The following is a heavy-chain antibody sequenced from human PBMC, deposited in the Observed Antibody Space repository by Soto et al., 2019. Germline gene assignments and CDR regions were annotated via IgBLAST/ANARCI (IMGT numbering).Heavy chain of an antibody. V-gene: IGHV4-59*12. CDR1: GGSISSYY. J-gene: IGHJ6*02. CDR3: ARVSGSYYYGMDV. D-gene: IGHD1-26*01. CDR2: IYYSGST. Sequence: SETLSLTCTVSGGSISSYYWSWIRQPPGKGLEWIGYIYYSGSTNYNPSLKSRVTISVDKSKNQFSLKLSSVTAADMAVYYCARVSGSYYYGMDVWGQGTTVTVSS.